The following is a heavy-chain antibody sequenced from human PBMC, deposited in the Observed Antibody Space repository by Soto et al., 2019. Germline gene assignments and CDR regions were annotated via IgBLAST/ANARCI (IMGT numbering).Heavy chain of an antibody. CDR2: ISYDGSKE. V-gene: IGHV3-30-3*01. D-gene: IGHD3-9*01. Sequence: QVQLVESGGGVVQPGRSLRLSCAASGFTFRNYAMHWVRQAPGEGLEWVAFISYDGSKEYYADSVKGRFTISRDDSNNALYLQMDRLRAEDTAVYYCARERTGYYIHSWGQGTLVTVSS. CDR1: GFTFRNYA. CDR3: ARERTGYYIHS. J-gene: IGHJ4*02.